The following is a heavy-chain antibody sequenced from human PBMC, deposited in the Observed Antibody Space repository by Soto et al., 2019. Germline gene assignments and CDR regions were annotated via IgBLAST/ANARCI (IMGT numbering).Heavy chain of an antibody. CDR3: ARPMVGAPDVGAFDI. D-gene: IGHD1-26*01. CDR1: GGSISSSSYY. J-gene: IGHJ3*02. V-gene: IGHV4-39*01. Sequence: QLQLQESGPGLVKPSETLSLTCTVSGGSISSSSYYWGWIRQPPGKGLEWIGSIYYSGSTYYNPSLTSRVTISVDTSKNQFSLKLSSVTAADTAVYYCARPMVGAPDVGAFDIWGQGTMVTVSS. CDR2: IYYSGST.